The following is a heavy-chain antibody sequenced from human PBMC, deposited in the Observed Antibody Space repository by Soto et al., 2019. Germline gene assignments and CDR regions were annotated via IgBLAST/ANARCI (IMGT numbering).Heavy chain of an antibody. CDR1: GFIASNFA. D-gene: IGHD3-10*01. CDR2: FSGSGGAT. CDR3: AKAGGDY. V-gene: IGHV3-23*01. J-gene: IGHJ4*02. Sequence: VQVLESGGGLVQPGGSLRLSCAVSGFIASNFAMSWVRQAPGKGLEWVAGFSGSGGATFYADSVKGRFTLSRDSSKNTIYLQMDRLRAEDTAVYYCAKAGGDYWGQGTPVSVFS.